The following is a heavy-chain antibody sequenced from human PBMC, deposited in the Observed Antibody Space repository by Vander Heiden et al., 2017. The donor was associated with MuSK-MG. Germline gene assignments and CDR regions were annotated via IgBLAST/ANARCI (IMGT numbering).Heavy chain of an antibody. CDR3: AKRQSAAAGTTVSGYMDV. CDR2: ISPSSGTT. D-gene: IGHD6-13*01. CDR1: GFTFSSYA. V-gene: IGHV3-23*01. J-gene: IGHJ6*03. Sequence: EVQLLESGGGLVQPGGSLRLSCVASGFTFSSYAMSWVRQAPGKGLEWFSAISPSSGTTYYADSVKGRVTISRDNSKNTLYLQMNRLRAQETAVYYCAKRQSAAAGTTVSGYMDVWGKGTTVTVYS.